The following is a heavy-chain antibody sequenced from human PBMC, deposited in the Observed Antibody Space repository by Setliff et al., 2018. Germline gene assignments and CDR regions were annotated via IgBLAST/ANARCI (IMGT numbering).Heavy chain of an antibody. V-gene: IGHV2-26*01. D-gene: IGHD3-3*01. CDR2: IFSNDEK. CDR1: GFSLSNTKMG. CDR3: ARGFWSGYFVLDY. J-gene: IGHJ4*02. Sequence: SGPTLVNPTETLTLACTVSGFSLSNTKMGVSWIRQPPGEALEWLAHIFSNDEKSYSPSLQTRLTISKDTSKSQVVLTMTNMDPADTATFYCARGFWSGYFVLDYWGLGSLVTVSS.